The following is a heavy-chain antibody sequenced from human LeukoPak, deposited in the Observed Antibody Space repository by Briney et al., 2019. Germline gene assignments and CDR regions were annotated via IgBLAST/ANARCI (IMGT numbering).Heavy chain of an antibody. J-gene: IGHJ4*02. D-gene: IGHD6-13*01. CDR3: ARHGPAAGRTFADY. Sequence: GESLKISCKGSGYKFTNYWIGWVRQMPGKGLEWMGIIYPGDSDTRYSPSFQGLVTFSTDKSISTAYLQWSSLKASDTAMYYCARHGPAAGRTFADYWGQGTLVTVSS. CDR2: IYPGDSDT. V-gene: IGHV5-51*01. CDR1: GYKFTNYW.